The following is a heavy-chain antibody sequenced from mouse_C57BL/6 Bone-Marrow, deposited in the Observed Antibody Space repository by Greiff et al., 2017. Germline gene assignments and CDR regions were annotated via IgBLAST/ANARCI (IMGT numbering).Heavy chain of an antibody. CDR3: ASGLNGYKGSWLAY. CDR2: IYPRSGNT. V-gene: IGHV1-81*01. D-gene: IGHD2-2*01. Sequence: VQLQQSGAELARPGASVKLSCKASGYTFTSYGISWVKQRTGQGLEWIGDIYPRSGNTYYNEKFKGKATLTADKSSSTAYMELSSLTSEDSAVYFCASGLNGYKGSWLAYGGQGTLVTVSA. J-gene: IGHJ3*01. CDR1: GYTFTSYG.